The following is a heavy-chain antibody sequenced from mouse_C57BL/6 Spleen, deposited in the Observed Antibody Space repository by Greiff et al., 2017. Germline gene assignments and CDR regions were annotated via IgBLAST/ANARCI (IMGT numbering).Heavy chain of an antibody. J-gene: IGHJ2*01. Sequence: EVQLQQSGPELVKPGASVKISCKASGYSFTGYYMHWVKQSSEKSLEWIGEINPSTGGTSYNQKFKGKATLTVDKSSSTAYMQLKSLTSEDSAVYYCARSRGFDYWGQGTTVTVSS. CDR2: INPSTGGT. CDR3: ARSRGFDY. V-gene: IGHV1-43*01. CDR1: GYSFTGYY.